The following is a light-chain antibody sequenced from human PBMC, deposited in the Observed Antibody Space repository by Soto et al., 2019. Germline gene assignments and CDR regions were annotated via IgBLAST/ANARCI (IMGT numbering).Light chain of an antibody. J-gene: IGLJ2*01. V-gene: IGLV4-69*01. CDR3: QTWDTGIVV. Sequence: QLVLTQSPSASASLGASGKLTCTLSSGHSAYAIAWHQQQPEKGPRYLMKLDSDGSHSKGDGIPDRFSGSSSGAERYLTISSLQSEDEADYYCQTWDTGIVVFGGGTKLTVL. CDR2: LDSDGSH. CDR1: SGHSAYA.